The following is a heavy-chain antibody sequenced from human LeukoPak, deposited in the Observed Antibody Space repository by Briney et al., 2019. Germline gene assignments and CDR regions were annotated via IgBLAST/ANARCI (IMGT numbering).Heavy chain of an antibody. J-gene: IGHJ3*02. CDR2: ISGSGGST. D-gene: IGHD3-22*01. CDR3: AKDRNTMIVVDPYDAFDI. Sequence: PGGSLRLSCAASGFTFSSYAMSWVRQAPGKGLERVSAISGSGGSTYYADSAKGRFTISRDNSKNTLYLQMNSLRAEDTAVYYCAKDRNTMIVVDPYDAFDIWGQGTMVTVSS. V-gene: IGHV3-23*01. CDR1: GFTFSSYA.